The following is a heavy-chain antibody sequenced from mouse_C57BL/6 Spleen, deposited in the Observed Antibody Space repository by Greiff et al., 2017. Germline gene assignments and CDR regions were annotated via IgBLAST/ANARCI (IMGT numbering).Heavy chain of an antibody. Sequence: VQLQQSGAELVRPGASVTLSCKASGYTFTDYEMHWVKQTPVHGLEWIGAIDPETGGTAYNQKFKGKAILTAAKSSSTAYMALRSLTSEDSAVYYGTRWGVYYGYLYSMDYWGQGTSVTVSS. CDR1: GYTFTDYE. D-gene: IGHD2-2*01. CDR2: IDPETGGT. V-gene: IGHV1-15*01. J-gene: IGHJ4*01. CDR3: TRWGVYYGYLYSMDY.